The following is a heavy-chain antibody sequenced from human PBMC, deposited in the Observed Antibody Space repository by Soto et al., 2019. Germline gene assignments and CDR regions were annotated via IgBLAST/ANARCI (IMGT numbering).Heavy chain of an antibody. CDR3: AARHFWSGPWTHTRLDY. D-gene: IGHD3-3*02. Sequence: SETLSLTCTVSGYSITSGFYWGWVRQSPGKGLEWIGSISYSAKTFYNPSLTSRVTISVDKSKNHFSLKLTSVTAADTAVYYCAARHFWSGPWTHTRLDYWGQGTLVTAPQ. V-gene: IGHV4-38-2*02. CDR1: GYSITSGFY. J-gene: IGHJ4*02. CDR2: ISYSAKT.